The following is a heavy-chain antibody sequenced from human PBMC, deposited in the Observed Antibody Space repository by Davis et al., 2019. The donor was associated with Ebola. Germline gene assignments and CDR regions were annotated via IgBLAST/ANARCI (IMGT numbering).Heavy chain of an antibody. Sequence: GGSLRLSCAASEFTFTTYVMHWVRQAPGKGLEWVAVISYDGDNSYYADSVKGRFTISRENSKNTVYLQMNSLRTEDTAAYYCASVGGGWGQGTLVTVSS. V-gene: IGHV3-30-3*01. CDR3: ASVGGG. CDR1: EFTFTTYV. J-gene: IGHJ4*02. D-gene: IGHD4-23*01. CDR2: ISYDGDNS.